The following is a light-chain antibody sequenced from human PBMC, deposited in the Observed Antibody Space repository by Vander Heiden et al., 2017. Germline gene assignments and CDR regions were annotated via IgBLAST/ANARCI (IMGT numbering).Light chain of an antibody. J-gene: IGKJ4*01. CDR3: QQSYNMFS. Sequence: DIQLSQSPPSLSASVGDRVTITCRSSRDIRTYLNWYHQKRGGSPKLLIYGASTVHSGVPSRLSGSGSATHFTLTINGLQVDDVGTYFCQQSYNMFSFGAGTQV. CDR1: RDIRTY. V-gene: IGKV1-39*01. CDR2: GAS.